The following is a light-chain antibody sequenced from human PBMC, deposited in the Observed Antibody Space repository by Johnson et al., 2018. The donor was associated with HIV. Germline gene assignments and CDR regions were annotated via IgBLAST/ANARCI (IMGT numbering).Light chain of an antibody. J-gene: IGLJ1*01. Sequence: QSVLTQSPSVSAAPGQKVTISCSGSSSNIGNNYVSWYQQLPGTAPKLLIYDNNKRPSGIPDRFSGSKSGTSATLGITGLQTGVEADYYCGTWDSSLSVGVFGTGTKVTVL. CDR2: DNN. CDR3: GTWDSSLSVGV. V-gene: IGLV1-51*01. CDR1: SSNIGNNY.